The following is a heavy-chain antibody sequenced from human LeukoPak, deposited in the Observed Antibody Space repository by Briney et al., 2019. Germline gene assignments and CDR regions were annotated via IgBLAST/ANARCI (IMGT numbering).Heavy chain of an antibody. Sequence: ASVKVSCKASGYTFTSYYMHWVRQAPGQGLEWMGIISPSGGSTSYAQKFQGRVTMTRDTSTSTVYMELSSLRSEDTAVYYCARAGRGDWFDPWGQGTLVTVSS. J-gene: IGHJ5*02. V-gene: IGHV1-46*01. D-gene: IGHD1-26*01. CDR3: ARAGRGDWFDP. CDR2: ISPSGGST. CDR1: GYTFTSYY.